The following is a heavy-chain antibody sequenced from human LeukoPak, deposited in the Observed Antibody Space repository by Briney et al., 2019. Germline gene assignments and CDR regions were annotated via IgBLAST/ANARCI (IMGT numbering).Heavy chain of an antibody. Sequence: GESLKISCKGSGYSFTNYWIGWVRQLPGKGLEWMGIIYPDDSDTRYSPSFQGQVTISADKSITTAYLQWSSLKASDTAMYYCARREDSSSWYFDCWGQGTLVTVSS. CDR1: GYSFTNYW. D-gene: IGHD6-13*01. V-gene: IGHV5-51*01. J-gene: IGHJ4*02. CDR2: IYPDDSDT. CDR3: ARREDSSSWYFDC.